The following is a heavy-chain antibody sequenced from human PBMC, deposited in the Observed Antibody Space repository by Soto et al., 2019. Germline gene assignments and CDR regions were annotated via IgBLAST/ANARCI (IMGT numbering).Heavy chain of an antibody. CDR3: ARGTYYDYIWGSYRPVDAFDI. CDR1: GYTFTSYD. D-gene: IGHD3-16*02. Sequence: QVQLVQSGAEVKKPGASVKVSCKASGYTFTSYDINWVRQATGQGLEWMGWMNPNSGNTAYAQKCQGRVTMTRNTSISTGYMELSSLRSEDTAVYYCARGTYYDYIWGSYRPVDAFDIWGQGTMVTVSS. CDR2: MNPNSGNT. V-gene: IGHV1-8*01. J-gene: IGHJ3*02.